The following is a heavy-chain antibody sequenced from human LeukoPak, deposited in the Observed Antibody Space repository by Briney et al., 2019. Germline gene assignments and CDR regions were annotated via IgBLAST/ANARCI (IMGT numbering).Heavy chain of an antibody. D-gene: IGHD6-19*01. V-gene: IGHV3-23*01. J-gene: IGHJ4*02. CDR2: ISGSGGSI. Sequence: GGSLRLSCAASGFTFSSYAMSRVRQAPGKGLEWVSAISGSGGSIYYADSVKGRFTISRDNSKNTLYLQMNSLRAEDTAVYYCAKDSSGWDDYWGQGTLVTVSS. CDR1: GFTFSSYA. CDR3: AKDSSGWDDY.